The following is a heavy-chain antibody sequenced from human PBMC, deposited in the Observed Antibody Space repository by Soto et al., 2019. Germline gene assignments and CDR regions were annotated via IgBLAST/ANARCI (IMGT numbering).Heavy chain of an antibody. Sequence: QVHLVQCGAGAKKPEPSVKVSCKASGGTFCSYAITWVRQAPRQGLEWLGGIIPICGTANYAQKFQRRVTITADESTSTAYMWLSSLRSEDTAVYYCARDGNSYGYYYGMDVWGQVTTVAVSS. D-gene: IGHD5-18*01. V-gene: IGHV1-69*12. CDR2: IIPICGTA. J-gene: IGHJ6*02. CDR3: ARDGNSYGYYYGMDV. CDR1: GGTFCSYA.